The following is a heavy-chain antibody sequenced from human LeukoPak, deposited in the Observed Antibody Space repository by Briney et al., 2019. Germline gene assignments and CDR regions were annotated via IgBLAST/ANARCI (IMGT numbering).Heavy chain of an antibody. V-gene: IGHV1-69*13. CDR3: ARTPLPPPYYYYYYYMDV. J-gene: IGHJ6*03. Sequence: GASVKVSCKASGGTFSNYAISWVRQAPGQGLEWMGGIIPIFGTANYAQKFQGRVTITADESTSTAYMELSSLRSEDTAVYYCARTPLPPPYYYYYYYMDVWGKGTTVTVSS. CDR2: IIPIFGTA. CDR1: GGTFSNYA.